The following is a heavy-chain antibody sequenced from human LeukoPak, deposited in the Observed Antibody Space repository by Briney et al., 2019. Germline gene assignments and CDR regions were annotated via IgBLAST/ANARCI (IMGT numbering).Heavy chain of an antibody. V-gene: IGHV1-8*01. D-gene: IGHD6-19*01. J-gene: IGHJ4*02. CDR1: GYTFTSYD. CDR3: ARGNYPSWYSSGWYDY. Sequence: ASVKVSCKASGYTFTSYDINWVRQATGQGLEWMGWMNPNSGNTGYAQKFQGRVTITADESTSTAYMELSSLRSEDTAVYYCARGNYPSWYSSGWYDYWGQGTLVTVSS. CDR2: MNPNSGNT.